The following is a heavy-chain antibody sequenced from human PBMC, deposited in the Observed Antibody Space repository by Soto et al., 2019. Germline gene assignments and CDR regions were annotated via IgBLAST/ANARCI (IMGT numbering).Heavy chain of an antibody. CDR2: ISFNGLSQ. CDR3: ARGGRGLRGAFDV. Sequence: QEILVESGGGVVQSGTSLRLSCAASGFTFSSFAMHWVRQAPGKGLEGVSVISFNGLSQFYADSVRGRVTVSRDNSKNTLYLQLDSPRPDDTAVYSCARGGRGLRGAFDVWGQGTEVSVS. D-gene: IGHD3-16*01. CDR1: GFTFSSFA. V-gene: IGHV3-30*04. J-gene: IGHJ3*01.